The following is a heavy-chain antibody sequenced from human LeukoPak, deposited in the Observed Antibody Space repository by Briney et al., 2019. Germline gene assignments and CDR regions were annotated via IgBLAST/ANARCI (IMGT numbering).Heavy chain of an antibody. CDR3: AKEVGSYGYVAFDY. CDR2: IRYDGSNK. J-gene: IGHJ4*02. D-gene: IGHD5-18*01. V-gene: IGHV3-30*02. Sequence: GGSLRLSCAASGFTLSSYGMHWVRQAPGKGLEWVAFIRYDGSNKYYADSVKGRFTISRDNSKNTLYLQMNSLRAEDTAVYYCAKEVGSYGYVAFDYWGQGTLVTVSS. CDR1: GFTLSSYG.